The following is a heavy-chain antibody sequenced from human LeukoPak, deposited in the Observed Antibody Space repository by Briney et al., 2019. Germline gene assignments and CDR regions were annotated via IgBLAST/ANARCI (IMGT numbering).Heavy chain of an antibody. CDR2: IYTSGST. D-gene: IGHD1-26*01. CDR3: ARALSGSYFENDAFDI. J-gene: IGHJ3*02. Sequence: PSETLSLTCTVSGGSISSYYWSWIRQPAGKGLEWIGRIYTSGSTNYNPSLKSRVTMSVDTPKNQFSLKLSSVTAADTAVYYCARALSGSYFENDAFDIWGQGTMVTVSS. V-gene: IGHV4-4*07. CDR1: GGSISSYY.